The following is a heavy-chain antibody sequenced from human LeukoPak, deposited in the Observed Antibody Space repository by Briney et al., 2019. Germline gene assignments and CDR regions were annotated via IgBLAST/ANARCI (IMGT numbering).Heavy chain of an antibody. D-gene: IGHD2-15*01. CDR1: GYTFTSFD. J-gene: IGHJ5*02. Sequence: GASVKVSCKASGYTFTSFDINWVRQATGQGPEWMGWMNPNSGTSGCAENFQGRVTMTRNTTTNPAYMELSSLRSEDTAVYYWERRLGCANKTSCYNWFDPWGQGTMVTVSS. CDR2: MNPNSGTS. CDR3: ERRLGCANKTSCYNWFDP. V-gene: IGHV1-8*01.